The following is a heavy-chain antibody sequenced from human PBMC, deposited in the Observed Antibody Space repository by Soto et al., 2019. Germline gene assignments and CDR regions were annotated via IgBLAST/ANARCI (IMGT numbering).Heavy chain of an antibody. Sequence: QVQLVQSGAEVKKPGSSVKVSCKASGGTFSSYAISWVRQAPGQGLEWMGGIIPIFGTANYAQKFQGGVTITADESTSTAYMELSSLRSEDTAVYYCARVGAVADTRELPLDYWGQGTLVTVSS. V-gene: IGHV1-69*12. CDR2: IIPIFGTA. D-gene: IGHD6-19*01. J-gene: IGHJ4*02. CDR1: GGTFSSYA. CDR3: ARVGAVADTRELPLDY.